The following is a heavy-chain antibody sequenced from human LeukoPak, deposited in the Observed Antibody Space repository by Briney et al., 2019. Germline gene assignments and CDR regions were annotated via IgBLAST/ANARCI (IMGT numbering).Heavy chain of an antibody. CDR2: VYSSGST. Sequence: SETLSLTCTVSGGSISSYYWSWIRQPAGKGLEWIGRVYSSGSTNYNPSLKSRVSMSIDTSKNQFSLKVSSVTAADTAVYYCARDLYGDFWSGYQDLNWFDPWGQGTLVTVSS. CDR1: GGSISSYY. J-gene: IGHJ5*02. V-gene: IGHV4-4*07. D-gene: IGHD3-3*01. CDR3: ARDLYGDFWSGYQDLNWFDP.